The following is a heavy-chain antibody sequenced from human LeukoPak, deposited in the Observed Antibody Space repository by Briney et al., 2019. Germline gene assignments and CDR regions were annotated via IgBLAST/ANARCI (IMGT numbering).Heavy chain of an antibody. J-gene: IGHJ4*02. CDR2: IYYSGST. D-gene: IGHD6-13*01. CDR1: GGSISSYY. V-gene: IGHV4-59*01. CDR3: ARAHSSSWYMDY. Sequence: SETLSLTCSVSGGSISSYYWSWIRQPPGKGLEWIGYIYYSGSTNYNPSLKSRVTISVDTSENQLSLKLSCVTAADTAVYYCARAHSSSWYMDYWGQGTLVTVSS.